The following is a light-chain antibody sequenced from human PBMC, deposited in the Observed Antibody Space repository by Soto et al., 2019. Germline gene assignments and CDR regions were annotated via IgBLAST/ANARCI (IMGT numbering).Light chain of an antibody. CDR2: DVT. CDR1: STDIGAYKF. CDR3: ISYTGFDTFV. J-gene: IGLJ1*01. V-gene: IGLV2-14*03. Sequence: QSVLTQPDSVSASPGQSITISCTGTSTDIGAYKFVSWYQQHPGKAPKLMIYDVTSRPSGVSNRFSGSKSGNTASLIISGLQAEDEGDYYCISYTGFDTFVFGTGTKLTVL.